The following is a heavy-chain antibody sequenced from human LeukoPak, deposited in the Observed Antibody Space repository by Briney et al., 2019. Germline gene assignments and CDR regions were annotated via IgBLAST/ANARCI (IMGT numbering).Heavy chain of an antibody. Sequence: GGSLRLSCAASGFTFSTYAMSWVRQAPGKGLEWVSAISGDDGSTYYADSLKGRFTISRDNSKNTLYLQMNSLRAEDTAVYYCAKDISQGYTYGFIEQDFWGQGTPVTVSS. J-gene: IGHJ4*02. CDR3: AKDISQGYTYGFIEQDF. CDR1: GFTFSTYA. D-gene: IGHD5-18*01. V-gene: IGHV3-23*01. CDR2: ISGDDGST.